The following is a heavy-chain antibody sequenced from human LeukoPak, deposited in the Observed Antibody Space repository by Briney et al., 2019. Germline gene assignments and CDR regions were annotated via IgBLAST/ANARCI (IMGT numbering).Heavy chain of an antibody. CDR1: GGSISSSSYY. CDR3: ARDKSVSYYCYGMDV. V-gene: IGHV4-39*07. Sequence: SETLSLTCTVSGGSISSSSYYWGWIRRPPGQGLEWIGSIYYSGSTYYNPSLKSRVTISVDTSKNQFSLKLSSVTAADTAVYYCARDKSVSYYCYGMDVWGQGTTVTVSS. J-gene: IGHJ6*02. CDR2: IYYSGST.